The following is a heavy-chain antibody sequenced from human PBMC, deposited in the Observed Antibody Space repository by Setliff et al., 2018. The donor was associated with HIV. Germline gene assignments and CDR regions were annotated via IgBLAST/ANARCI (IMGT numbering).Heavy chain of an antibody. CDR2: IFTSGST. D-gene: IGHD3-16*01. J-gene: IGHJ4*02. V-gene: IGHV4-4*07. CDR3: ARGGSRGLDY. Sequence: PEETLSLTCSVSSDSITTYYWTWIRQPVGKGLEWIGRIFTSGSTNYNPSLKSRDTMSFDRSKNQFSLKLTSMTAADTAVYYCARGGSRGLDYWGQGTPVTV. CDR1: SDSITTYY.